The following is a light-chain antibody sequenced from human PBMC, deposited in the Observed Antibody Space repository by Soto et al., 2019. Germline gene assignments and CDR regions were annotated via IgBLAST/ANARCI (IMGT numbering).Light chain of an antibody. Sequence: IQLTQSPSSLSASVGDRVTITCRASQDIGIYLAWYQQKPGKAPNLLIYAASSLQRGVPSRFSGSGSGTDFTLTIRSLQPEDFATYHCQQLSSYPVPVGPGTKVDSK. J-gene: IGKJ1*01. CDR3: QQLSSYPVP. CDR2: AAS. V-gene: IGKV1-9*01. CDR1: QDIGIY.